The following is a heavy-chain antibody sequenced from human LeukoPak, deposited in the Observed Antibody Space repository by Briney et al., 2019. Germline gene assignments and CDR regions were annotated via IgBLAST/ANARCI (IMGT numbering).Heavy chain of an antibody. CDR3: TREFKDSSGSYYAVDY. CDR2: IRRKTYGGTA. CDR1: GFTFGDYA. Sequence: GGSLRLSCTASGFTFGDYAMSWVRQAPGKGLEWVGFIRRKTYGGTAEYAASVKGRFTISRDDSKSIAYLQMNSLKTEDTAVYYCTREFKDSSGSYYAVDYWGQGTLVTVSS. D-gene: IGHD3-22*01. V-gene: IGHV3-49*04. J-gene: IGHJ4*02.